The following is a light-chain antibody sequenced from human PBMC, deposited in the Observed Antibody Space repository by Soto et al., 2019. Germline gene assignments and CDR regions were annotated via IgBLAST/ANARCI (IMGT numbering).Light chain of an antibody. Sequence: DIQMTQSPSTLSASVGDRVTITCRASQSISSWLAWYQQKPGKAPKLLIYKASSLESGVPSRFSGSGSGTDFTLTISSLEPEDFAVYYCQQHNNWITFGQGTRLEIK. CDR3: QQHNNWIT. CDR1: QSISSW. CDR2: KAS. V-gene: IGKV1-5*03. J-gene: IGKJ5*01.